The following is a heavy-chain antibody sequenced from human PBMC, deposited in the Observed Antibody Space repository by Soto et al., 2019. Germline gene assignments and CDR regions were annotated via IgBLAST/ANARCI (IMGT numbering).Heavy chain of an antibody. CDR2: ISYTGDT. J-gene: IGHJ5*02. CDR1: GGSISSYY. CDR3: ARHNYGWFDH. Sequence: SETLSLTCTVSGGSISSYYWSWIRQPPGKDLEWIAYISYTGDTNYNPSLKSRVTISVDTSKNQFSLKLSSVTAADTAVYYCARHNYGWFDHWGQGTMVTVSS. V-gene: IGHV4-59*08. D-gene: IGHD3-16*01.